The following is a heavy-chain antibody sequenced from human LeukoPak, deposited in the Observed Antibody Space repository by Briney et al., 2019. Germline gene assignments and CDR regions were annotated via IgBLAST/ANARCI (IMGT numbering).Heavy chain of an antibody. V-gene: IGHV3-33*01. CDR2: IWYDGSNR. Sequence: PGNSLRLSCAASGFTFSSSGMHWVRQAPGKGLEWVAVIWYDGSNRYYADPVKGRFTVSRDNSKNTLYLQMNSLRAEDTAVYYCARAKGVSTGYRPTDYRGQGTLVTVSS. D-gene: IGHD3-22*01. CDR1: GFTFSSSG. J-gene: IGHJ4*02. CDR3: ARAKGVSTGYRPTDY.